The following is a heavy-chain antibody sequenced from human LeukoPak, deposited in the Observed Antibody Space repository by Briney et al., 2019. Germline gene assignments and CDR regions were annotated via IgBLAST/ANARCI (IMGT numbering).Heavy chain of an antibody. V-gene: IGHV5-51*01. D-gene: IGHD2-2*03. CDR2: IYPGDSDT. Sequence: GESLKISCKGSGYSFTSYWIGWVRQMPGKGLEWMGIIYPGDSDTRYSPSFQGQVTISADKSISTAYLQWSSLKASDTAMYYCARMDTVVVPAAIRSRWFDPWGQGTLVTVSS. J-gene: IGHJ5*02. CDR3: ARMDTVVVPAAIRSRWFDP. CDR1: GYSFTSYW.